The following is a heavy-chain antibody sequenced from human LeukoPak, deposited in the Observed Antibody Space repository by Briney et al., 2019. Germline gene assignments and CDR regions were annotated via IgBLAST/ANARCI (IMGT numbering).Heavy chain of an antibody. CDR3: TTEGYYDILTGYTPAGY. D-gene: IGHD3-9*01. J-gene: IGHJ4*02. Sequence: GGSLRLSCAASGFTFSNAWMSWVRQAPGKAPECVGRIKSKTDGGTTDYAAPVKGRFTISRDDSKNTLYLQMDSLKTEDTAVYYCTTEGYYDILTGYTPAGYWGQGTLVTVSS. CDR1: GFTFSNAW. V-gene: IGHV3-15*01. CDR2: IKSKTDGGTT.